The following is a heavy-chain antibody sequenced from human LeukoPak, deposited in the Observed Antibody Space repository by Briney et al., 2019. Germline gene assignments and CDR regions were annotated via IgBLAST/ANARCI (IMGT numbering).Heavy chain of an antibody. CDR2: ISYDGSNK. CDR1: GLTFSIYG. CDR3: AKDEISGFAARRPPIGY. V-gene: IGHV3-30*18. Sequence: GGSLRLSCAASGLTFSIYGMHWVRQAPGKGLEWVAVISYDGSNKYYADSVKGRFTISRDNSKNTLYLQMNSLRAEDTAVYYCAKDEISGFAARRPPIGYWGQGTLVTVSS. D-gene: IGHD6-6*01. J-gene: IGHJ4*02.